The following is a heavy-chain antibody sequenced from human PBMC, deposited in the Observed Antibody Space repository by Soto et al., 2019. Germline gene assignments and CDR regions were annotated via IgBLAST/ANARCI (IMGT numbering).Heavy chain of an antibody. CDR2: TSHRGNT. D-gene: IGHD6-19*01. V-gene: IGHV4-4*02. CDR3: ARDGHSTGWS. J-gene: IGHJ4*02. CDR1: GGSITSDNW. Sequence: QVQLQESGPGLVKPSGTLSLICAVSGGSITSDNWWSWVRQPPGEGLQWIGETSHRGNTAYNPSLKSRVTISVDKSKNQFSLQLTSVTDADTAVYYCARDGHSTGWSWGQGTLVTVSS.